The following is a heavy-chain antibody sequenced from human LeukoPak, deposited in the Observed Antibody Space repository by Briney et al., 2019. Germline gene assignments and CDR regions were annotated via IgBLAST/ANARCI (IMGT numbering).Heavy chain of an antibody. CDR2: ISSSSSYI. V-gene: IGHV3-21*04. CDR3: AKSTRSSSWYFFGY. J-gene: IGHJ4*02. Sequence: PGGSLRLSCAASGFTFSSYSMNWVRQAPGKGLEWVSSISSSSSYIYYADSVKGRFTISRDNAKDSLYLQMNSLRVDDTAVYYCAKSTRSSSWYFFGYWGQGTLVTVSS. CDR1: GFTFSSYS. D-gene: IGHD6-13*01.